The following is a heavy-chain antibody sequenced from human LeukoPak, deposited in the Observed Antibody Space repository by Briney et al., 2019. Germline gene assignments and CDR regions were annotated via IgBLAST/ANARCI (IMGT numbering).Heavy chain of an antibody. D-gene: IGHD6-13*01. CDR3: ARRRLAASALDY. V-gene: IGHV4-39*01. CDR2: ISHSGST. CDR1: GGSISSSSYY. Sequence: SETLSLTCTASGGSISSSSYYWGWIRQPPGKGLEWVGTISHSGSTYYNPSLKSRVTVSVDTSKNQFSLKLSSVTAADTAVYYCARRRLAASALDYWGQGTLVTVSS. J-gene: IGHJ4*02.